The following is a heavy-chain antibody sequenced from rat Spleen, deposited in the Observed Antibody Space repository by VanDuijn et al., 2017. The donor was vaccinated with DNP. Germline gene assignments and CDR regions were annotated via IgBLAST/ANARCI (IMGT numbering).Heavy chain of an antibody. CDR2: IRFDGSIT. D-gene: IGHD1-12*03. CDR3: TTWGWLLGMDA. Sequence: EVQLVESGGGLVQPGRSLKLSCAASGFTFSDFYMAWVRQTPTKGLEWVASIRFDGSITYYRDSVKGRFTISRDNAKSSLYLQMDSLGSEDTATYYCTTWGWLLGMDAWGQGAPVTVSS. J-gene: IGHJ4*01. V-gene: IGHV5-20*01. CDR1: GFTFSDFY.